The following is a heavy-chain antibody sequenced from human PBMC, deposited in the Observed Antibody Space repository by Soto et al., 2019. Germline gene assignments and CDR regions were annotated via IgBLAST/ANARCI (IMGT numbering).Heavy chain of an antibody. CDR3: AKVRGWVDPYDY. CDR1: GFTFSSSA. CDR2: TTSSGGFT. D-gene: IGHD6-19*01. V-gene: IGHV3-23*01. J-gene: IGHJ4*02. Sequence: EVQLLESGGGLVQPGGSLKLSCAASGFTFSSSALSWVRQAPGKGLEWVSSTTSSGGFTYYADSVKGRFTISRDNSKNTFYLQRNSLRAEDTAVYYCAKVRGWVDPYDYWGQGTLVTVSS.